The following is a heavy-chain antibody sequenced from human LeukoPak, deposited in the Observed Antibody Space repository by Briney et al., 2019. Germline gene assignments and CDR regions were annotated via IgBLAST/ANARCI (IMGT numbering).Heavy chain of an antibody. CDR3: TKASGRNLYGMDV. CDR2: IRYDGSKN. J-gene: IGHJ6*02. Sequence: PGGSLTLSCVASGFTFTNYGMHWVRQAPGKGLEWVAFIRYDGSKNYYGDSVSAPFTISRDTSKNTLYLQMTTLRPEDTPVYYCTKASGRNLYGMDVWGQGTTVIVSS. D-gene: IGHD3-10*01. V-gene: IGHV3-30*02. CDR1: GFTFTNYG.